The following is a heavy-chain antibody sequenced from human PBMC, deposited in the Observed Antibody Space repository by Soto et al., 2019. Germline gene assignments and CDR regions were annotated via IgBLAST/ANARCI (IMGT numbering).Heavy chain of an antibody. CDR3: ARLLRYFDWSPNHYYFDY. CDR1: GVSISSSIYY. J-gene: IGHJ4*02. CDR2: IYYSGST. D-gene: IGHD3-9*01. V-gene: IGHV4-39*01. Sequence: SETLSLTCTVSGVSISSSIYYWGWIRQPPGKGLEWIGSIYYSGSTYYNPSLKSRVTISVDTSKNQFSLKLSSVTAADAAVYYCARLLRYFDWSPNHYYFDYWGQGTLVTVSS.